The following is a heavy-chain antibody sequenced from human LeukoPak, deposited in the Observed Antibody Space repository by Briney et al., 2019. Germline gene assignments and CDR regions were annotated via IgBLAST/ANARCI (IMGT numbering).Heavy chain of an antibody. J-gene: IGHJ3*02. CDR3: ARDRMITFPSDI. V-gene: IGHV1-18*01. CDR2: ISAYNGNT. D-gene: IGHD3-16*01. Sequence: AASVNVSCKASGYTFTSYGISWVRQAPGQGLEWMGWISAYNGNTNYAQKLQGRVTMTTDTSTSTSYRELRSLRSDDTAVYYCARDRMITFPSDIWGQGTMVTVSS. CDR1: GYTFTSYG.